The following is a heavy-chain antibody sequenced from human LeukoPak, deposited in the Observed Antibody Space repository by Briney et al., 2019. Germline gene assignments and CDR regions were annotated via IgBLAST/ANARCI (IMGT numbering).Heavy chain of an antibody. D-gene: IGHD3-22*01. V-gene: IGHV1-2*04. CDR2: INPNGGGT. CDR3: ARGPEISDYYDSSGYMDFDY. CDR1: GYTFTGYY. J-gene: IGHJ4*02. Sequence: ASVKVSCKASGYTFTGYYMHWVRQAPGQGLEWMGWINPNGGGTNYAQKFQGWVTMTRDTSISTAYMELSRLRSDDTAVYYCARGPEISDYYDSSGYMDFDYWGQGTLVTVSS.